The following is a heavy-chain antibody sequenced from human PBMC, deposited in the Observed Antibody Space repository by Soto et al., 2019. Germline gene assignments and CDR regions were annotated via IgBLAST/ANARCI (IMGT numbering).Heavy chain of an antibody. V-gene: IGHV1-46*01. D-gene: IGHD2-21*02. Sequence: QVQLVQSGAEVKKPGSSVKLSCKASGYNFIAYYMYWVRQAPGQGPEWMGMINPSSGATNYAQKFQGRITVTRDTSTSTVYMELSSLRSEDAAVYYCAKHCGGDCRHFDAWGQGTLVTVSS. CDR3: AKHCGGDCRHFDA. CDR1: GYNFIAYY. CDR2: INPSSGAT. J-gene: IGHJ4*02.